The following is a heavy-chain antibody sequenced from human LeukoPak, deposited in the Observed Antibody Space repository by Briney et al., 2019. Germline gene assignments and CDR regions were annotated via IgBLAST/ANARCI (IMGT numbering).Heavy chain of an antibody. V-gene: IGHV4-34*01. D-gene: IGHD1-1*01. CDR3: ARGGRDTSAFGRDTSALYNPLRFDY. Sequence: ASETLSLTCAVYGESFSGYYWSWIRQPPGKGLEWIGEINHRGSTNYNPSLKSRVTISVDTSKNQFSLKLTSVTAADTAVYYCARGGRDTSAFGRDTSALYNPLRFDYWGQGTLVIVSS. J-gene: IGHJ4*02. CDR2: INHRGST. CDR1: GESFSGYY.